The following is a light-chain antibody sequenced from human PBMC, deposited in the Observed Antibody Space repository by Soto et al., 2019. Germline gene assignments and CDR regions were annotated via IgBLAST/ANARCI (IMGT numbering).Light chain of an antibody. V-gene: IGLV2-23*01. CDR3: AAWDASLGGFYV. Sequence: QSVLTQPASVSGSPGQSITISCTGTSSTVGGFNVVSWYQQHPGKAPKVIIYEGIKRPSGVSNRFSGSNSGSTASLTISGLQAEDEADYYCAAWDASLGGFYVFGSGTKVTVL. J-gene: IGLJ1*01. CDR2: EGI. CDR1: SSTVGGFNV.